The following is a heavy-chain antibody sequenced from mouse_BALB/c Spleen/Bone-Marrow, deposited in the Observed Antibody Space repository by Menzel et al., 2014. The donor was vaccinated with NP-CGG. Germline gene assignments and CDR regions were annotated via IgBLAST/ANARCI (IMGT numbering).Heavy chain of an antibody. CDR2: IYPGGGDT. V-gene: IGHV1-80*01. Sequence: QVQLQQSGAELVRPGSSVKISCKASGYAFXVYWMNWVKQRPGQGLEWIGQIYPGGGDTNYNGKFKGRATLTADKSSNTAYMQLSSLTSEDSAVYFCARGGISVDYWGQGTTLTVSS. J-gene: IGHJ2*01. CDR1: GYAFXVYW. CDR3: ARGGISVDY.